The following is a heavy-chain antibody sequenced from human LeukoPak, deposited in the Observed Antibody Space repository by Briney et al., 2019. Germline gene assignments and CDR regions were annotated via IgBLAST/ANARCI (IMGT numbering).Heavy chain of an antibody. Sequence: PGGSLRLSCAASGFTFNNYAMNWVRQAPGKGLEWVSGICGAGYTTYYADSVKGRFTIPRNNSKNTLYLQMNSLRVEDTAVYYCAKGGIVGATGLDYWGQGTLVTVSS. J-gene: IGHJ4*02. V-gene: IGHV3-23*01. CDR2: ICGAGYTT. CDR1: GFTFNNYA. D-gene: IGHD1-26*01. CDR3: AKGGIVGATGLDY.